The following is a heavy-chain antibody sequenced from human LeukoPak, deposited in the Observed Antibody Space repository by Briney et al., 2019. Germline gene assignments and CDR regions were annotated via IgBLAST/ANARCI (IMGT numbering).Heavy chain of an antibody. Sequence: SVKDSCKASGGTFSSYAISWVRQAPGQGLEWMGGIIPIFGTANYAQKFQGRVTITADESTSTAYMELSSLRSEDTAVYYCARSESPDYGDYFDYWGQGTLVTVSS. V-gene: IGHV1-69*13. J-gene: IGHJ4*02. CDR1: GGTFSSYA. CDR3: ARSESPDYGDYFDY. D-gene: IGHD4-17*01. CDR2: IIPIFGTA.